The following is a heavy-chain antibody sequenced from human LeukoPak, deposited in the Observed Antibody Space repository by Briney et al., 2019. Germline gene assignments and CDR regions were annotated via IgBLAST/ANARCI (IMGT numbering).Heavy chain of an antibody. CDR1: GYSFTSYG. V-gene: IGHV1-18*01. D-gene: IGHD6-19*01. J-gene: IGHJ6*02. CDR3: ARDLTSNVAVTEYHYYAMDV. Sequence: ASVKVSCKASGYSFTSYGISWVRQAPGQGLEWMGWISAYNGHTNYAQKFQGRVSMTTDTSTGTAYMELRSLRPDDTAVYYCARDLTSNVAVTEYHYYAMDVWGQGTTVTVSS. CDR2: ISAYNGHT.